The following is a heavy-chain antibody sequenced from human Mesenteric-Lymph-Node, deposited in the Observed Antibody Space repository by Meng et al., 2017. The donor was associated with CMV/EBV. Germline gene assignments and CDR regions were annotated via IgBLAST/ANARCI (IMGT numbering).Heavy chain of an antibody. D-gene: IGHD5-18*01. CDR2: IYYSGSTY. CDR3: ARHSALLVTNFYY. CDR1: GGSISSSSYY. V-gene: IGHV4-39*01. J-gene: IGHJ4*02. Sequence: QLQLQESGPGLVKPSETLSLTCTVAGGSISSSSYYWGWIRQPPGKGLEWIGYIYYSGSTYYYNPSLKTRVTISVDTSKNQFSLKLSSVTAADTAVYYCARHSALLVTNFYYWCQGTLVTVSS.